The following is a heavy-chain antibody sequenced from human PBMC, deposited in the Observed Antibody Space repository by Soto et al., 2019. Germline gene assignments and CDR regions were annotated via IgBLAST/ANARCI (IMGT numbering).Heavy chain of an antibody. V-gene: IGHV4-30-2*01. CDR3: ARGERREYCISTSCYNLWFDP. CDR1: GGSISSGGYS. Sequence: PSETLFLTCAVSGGSISSGGYSWSWIRQPRGKGLEWIGYIYHSGSTYYNPSLKSRVTISVDRSKNQFSLKLSSVTAADTAVYYCARGERREYCISTSCYNLWFDPWGQGTLVTVSS. CDR2: IYHSGST. J-gene: IGHJ5*02. D-gene: IGHD2-2*02.